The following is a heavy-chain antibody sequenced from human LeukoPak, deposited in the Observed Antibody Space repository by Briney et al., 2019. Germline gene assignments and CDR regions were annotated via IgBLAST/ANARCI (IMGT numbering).Heavy chain of an antibody. CDR1: GYSFTSYY. Sequence: ASVKVSCKASGYSFTSYYMHWVRQAPGQGLEWMGIINPSGGSTSYAQKFQGRVTMTRDTSTSTVYMELSSLRSEDTAVYYCARDQGSSSSYFVGRVNYFDYWGQGTLVTVSP. CDR2: INPSGGST. V-gene: IGHV1-46*01. CDR3: ARDQGSSSSYFVGRVNYFDY. J-gene: IGHJ4*02. D-gene: IGHD6-6*01.